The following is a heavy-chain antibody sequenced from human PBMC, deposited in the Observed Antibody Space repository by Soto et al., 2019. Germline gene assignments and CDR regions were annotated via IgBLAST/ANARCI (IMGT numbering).Heavy chain of an antibody. CDR2: ISSSGSTI. D-gene: IGHD4-17*01. CDR3: ARDQNSYGDPPEGY. J-gene: IGHJ4*02. Sequence: PGGSLRLCCAASGFPFSDYYMSWIRQAPGKGLEWVSYISSSGSTIYYADSVKGRFTISRDNAKNSLYLQMNSLRAEDTAVYYCARDQNSYGDPPEGYWGQGTLVTVSS. CDR1: GFPFSDYY. V-gene: IGHV3-11*01.